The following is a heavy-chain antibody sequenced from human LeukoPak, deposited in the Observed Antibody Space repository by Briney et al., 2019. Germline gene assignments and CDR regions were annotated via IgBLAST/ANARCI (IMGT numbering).Heavy chain of an antibody. CDR3: ARDYGGYDYTGGNY. CDR1: GFTFSSHW. Sequence: PGGSLRLSCAASGFTFSSHWMHWVRQAPGKGLVWVSRINSDGSSISYADSVKGRFTISRDNAKNSLYLQMNSLRAEDTAVYYCARDYGGYDYTGGNYWGQGTLVTVSS. J-gene: IGHJ4*02. CDR2: INSDGSSI. D-gene: IGHD5-12*01. V-gene: IGHV3-74*01.